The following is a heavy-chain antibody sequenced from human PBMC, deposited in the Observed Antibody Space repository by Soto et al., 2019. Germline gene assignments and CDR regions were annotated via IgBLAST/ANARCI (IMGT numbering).Heavy chain of an antibody. V-gene: IGHV1-69*12. CDR1: GGTFSSYA. CDR3: APYSGCDLGFIGP. Sequence: QVQLVQSGAEVKKPGSSVKVSCKASGGTFSSYAISWVRQAPGQGLEWMGGIIPIFGTTNYAQKFQGRVMLTADESTRTAYMELSSLRSEETAVYYFAPYSGCDLGFIGPWGQGTLVTVSS. J-gene: IGHJ5*02. D-gene: IGHD5-12*01. CDR2: IIPIFGTT.